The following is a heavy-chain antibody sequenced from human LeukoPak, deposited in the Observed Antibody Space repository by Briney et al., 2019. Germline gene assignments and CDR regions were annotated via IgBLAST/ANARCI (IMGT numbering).Heavy chain of an antibody. CDR1: GFTFSTYS. CDR2: ISTAGSYI. D-gene: IGHD3-10*01. V-gene: IGHV3-21*01. Sequence: PGGSLRLSCAASGFTFSTYSMNWVRQAPGKGLDWVSSISTAGSYIYYADSVKGRSTISRDNSKNSLYLQMNSLRARDTAVYYCARLQTVGAQNDAFDIWGQGTMVIVSS. CDR3: ARLQTVGAQNDAFDI. J-gene: IGHJ3*02.